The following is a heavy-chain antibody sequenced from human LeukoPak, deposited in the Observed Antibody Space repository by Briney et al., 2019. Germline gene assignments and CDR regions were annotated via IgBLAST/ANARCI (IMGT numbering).Heavy chain of an antibody. V-gene: IGHV5-51*01. CDR2: IYPGGSET. CDR1: GYSFSSYW. J-gene: IGHJ4*02. CDR3: ARASRDGYNQNFDH. D-gene: IGHD5-24*01. Sequence: GESLKISCKGLGYSFSSYWNAWVRQRPGRGLEWMGIIYPGGSETRYDPSFQGQVTISADSSTSTAYLQWSTLRASDTAMYYCARASRDGYNQNFDHWGQGTLVTVSS.